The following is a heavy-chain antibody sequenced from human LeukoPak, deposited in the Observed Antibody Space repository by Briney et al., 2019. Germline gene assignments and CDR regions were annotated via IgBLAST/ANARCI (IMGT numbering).Heavy chain of an antibody. D-gene: IGHD2-2*01. CDR2: INPNSGGT. J-gene: IGHJ5*02. CDR3: ARDERGDIVVVPAAHGGNWFDP. Sequence: GASVKVSCKASGYTFTGYYMHWVRQAPGQGLEWMGWINPNSGGTNYAQKFQGRVTMTRDTSISTAYMELSRLRSDDTAVYYCARDERGDIVVVPAAHGGNWFDPWGQGTLVTVSS. CDR1: GYTFTGYY. V-gene: IGHV1-2*02.